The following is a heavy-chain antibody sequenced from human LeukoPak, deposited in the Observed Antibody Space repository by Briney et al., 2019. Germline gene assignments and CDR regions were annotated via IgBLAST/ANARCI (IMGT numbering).Heavy chain of an antibody. J-gene: IGHJ4*02. Sequence: GGSLRLSCEASGFTFSSHWMSWVRQAPGKGLEWVANINQLGSAKYYVDSVKGRFTISRENAKNSLYLQVNSLSAEDTAVYFCARLSVRGDTVDYWGQGTLVTVSS. V-gene: IGHV3-7*05. CDR3: ARLSVRGDTVDY. CDR1: GFTFSSHW. CDR2: INQLGSAK. D-gene: IGHD3-10*01.